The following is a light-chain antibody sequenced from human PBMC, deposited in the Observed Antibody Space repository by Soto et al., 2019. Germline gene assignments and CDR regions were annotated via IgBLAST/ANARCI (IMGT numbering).Light chain of an antibody. CDR3: QQYNNWPRT. Sequence: EIVMRQSPATLSASPGERATLSCRASQSVSSNLAWYQQKPGQAPRLLIYGASTRATGIPARFSGSGSVTEFTLTISSLQSEDFAVYYCQQYNNWPRTFGQGTKVDIK. V-gene: IGKV3-15*01. CDR1: QSVSSN. J-gene: IGKJ1*01. CDR2: GAS.